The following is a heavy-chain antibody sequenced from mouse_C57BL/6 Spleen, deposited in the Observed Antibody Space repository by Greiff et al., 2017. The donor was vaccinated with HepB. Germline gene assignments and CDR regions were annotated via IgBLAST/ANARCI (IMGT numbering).Heavy chain of an antibody. V-gene: IGHV1-26*01. J-gene: IGHJ2*01. CDR3: ASFLTTVVATDDY. CDR1: GYTFTDYY. Sequence: EVQLQQSGPELVKPGASVKISCKASGYTFTDYYMNWVKQSHGKSLEWIGDINPNNGGTSYNQKFKGKATLTVDKSSSTAYMELRSLTSEDSAVYYCASFLTTVVATDDYWGQGTTLTVSS. D-gene: IGHD1-1*01. CDR2: INPNNGGT.